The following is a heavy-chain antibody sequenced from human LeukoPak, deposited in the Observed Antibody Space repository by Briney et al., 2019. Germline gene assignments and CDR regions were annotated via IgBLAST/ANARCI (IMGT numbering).Heavy chain of an antibody. CDR2: IYHSGST. CDR3: ARGGLVPSYIAAAGTGKGAFDI. Sequence: PSETLPLTCAVSGGSISSGGYSWSWIRQPPGKGLEWIGYIYHSGSTYYNPSLKSRVTISVDTSKNQFSLKLSSVTAADTAVYYCARGGLVPSYIAAAGTGKGAFDIWGQGTMVTVSS. CDR1: GGSISSGGYS. V-gene: IGHV4-30-2*01. D-gene: IGHD6-13*01. J-gene: IGHJ3*02.